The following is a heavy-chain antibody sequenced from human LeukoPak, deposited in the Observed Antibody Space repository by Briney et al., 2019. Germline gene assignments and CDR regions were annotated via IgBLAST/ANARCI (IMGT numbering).Heavy chain of an antibody. CDR2: INPNSGGT. V-gene: IGHV1-2*04. D-gene: IGHD6-13*01. CDR1: GYTFTGCY. Sequence: ASVKVSCKASGYTFTGCYMHWVRRAPGQGLEWMGWINPNSGGTNYAQKFQGWVTMTRDTSISTAYMELSRLRSDDTAVYYCARDLGIAAAGVYYGMDVWGKGTTVTVSS. J-gene: IGHJ6*04. CDR3: ARDLGIAAAGVYYGMDV.